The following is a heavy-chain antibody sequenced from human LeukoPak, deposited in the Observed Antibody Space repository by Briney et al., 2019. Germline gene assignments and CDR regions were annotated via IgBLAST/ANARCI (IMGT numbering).Heavy chain of an antibody. J-gene: IGHJ4*02. CDR2: IYYSGST. D-gene: IGHD3-10*01. V-gene: IGHV4-39*01. CDR1: SGSISSSSYY. CDR3: ARHYGRHYFDY. Sequence: SETLSLTCTVSSGSISSSSYYWGWIRQPPGKGLEWIGTIYYSGSTYYNPSLKSRVTISVDASKNQFSLKLSSVTAADTAVYYCARHYGRHYFDYWGQGTLVTVSS.